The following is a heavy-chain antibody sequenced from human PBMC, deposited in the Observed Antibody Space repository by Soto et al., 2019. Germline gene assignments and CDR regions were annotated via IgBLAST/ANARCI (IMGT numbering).Heavy chain of an antibody. V-gene: IGHV3-30-3*01. CDR3: ARTTMVRGVPTSLYYYYYYGMDV. Sequence: QVQLVESGGGVVQPGRSLRLSCAASGFTFSSYAMHWVRQAPGKGLEWVAVISYDGSNKYYADSVKGRFTISRDNSKNTLYLQMNSLRAEDTAVYYCARTTMVRGVPTSLYYYYYYGMDVWGQGTTVTVSS. CDR1: GFTFSSYA. J-gene: IGHJ6*02. D-gene: IGHD3-10*01. CDR2: ISYDGSNK.